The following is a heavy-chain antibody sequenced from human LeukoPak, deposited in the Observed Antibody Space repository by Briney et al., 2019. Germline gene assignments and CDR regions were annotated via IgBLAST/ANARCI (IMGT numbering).Heavy chain of an antibody. J-gene: IGHJ4*02. V-gene: IGHV3-21*01. CDR3: ARASGDIVETATMGSY. CDR2: ISSSSSSI. D-gene: IGHD5-18*01. CDR1: GFTFSSYS. Sequence: GGSLRLSCAASGFTFSSYSMNWVRQAPGKGLEWVSSISSSSSSIYYADSVKVRFTISRDNAKNSLYLQMNSLRAEDTAVYYCARASGDIVETATMGSYWGQGTLVTVSS.